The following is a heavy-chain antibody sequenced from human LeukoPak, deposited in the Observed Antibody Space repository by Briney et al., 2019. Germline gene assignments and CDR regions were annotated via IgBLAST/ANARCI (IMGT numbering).Heavy chain of an antibody. V-gene: IGHV3-53*05. D-gene: IGHD6-13*01. CDR1: GFTVSSNY. Sequence: QPGGSLRLSCAASGFTVSSNYMSWVRQAPGKGLEWVSVIYSGGSTYYADSVKGRFTISRDNSKNTLYLQMNSLRAEDTAVYYCANAVGYSSNWYYDYWGQGALVTVSS. J-gene: IGHJ4*02. CDR2: IYSGGST. CDR3: ANAVGYSSNWYYDY.